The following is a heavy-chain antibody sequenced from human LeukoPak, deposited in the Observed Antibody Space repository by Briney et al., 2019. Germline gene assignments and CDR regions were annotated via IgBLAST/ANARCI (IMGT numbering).Heavy chain of an antibody. CDR3: AKDPAPYGDYYLDS. CDR2: ISGSGGST. CDR1: GFTLSSHA. V-gene: IGHV3-23*01. D-gene: IGHD4-17*01. Sequence: GGSLTLSCAASGFTLSSHAMSWLGQAPGKGLELVSAISGSGGSTYYADSVKGRLTISSDNSKNPLYLQMNRLRAENTAVYSCAKDPAPYGDYYLDSWGQGPLVTVSS. J-gene: IGHJ4*02.